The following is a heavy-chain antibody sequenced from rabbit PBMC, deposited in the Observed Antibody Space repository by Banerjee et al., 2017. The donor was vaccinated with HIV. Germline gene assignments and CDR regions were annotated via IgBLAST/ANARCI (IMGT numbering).Heavy chain of an antibody. CDR2: IYAGSSGST. CDR1: GFSFSNNYW. J-gene: IGHJ4*01. Sequence: QSLEESGGDLVKPGASLTLTCTASGFSFSNNYWICWVRRAPGKGLEWIACIYAGSSGSTYYASWAKGRFTISKTSSTTVTLQMTSLTAADTATYFCARAAYAGYGFNLWGPGTLVTVS. D-gene: IGHD7-1*01. V-gene: IGHV1S40*01. CDR3: ARAAYAGYGFNL.